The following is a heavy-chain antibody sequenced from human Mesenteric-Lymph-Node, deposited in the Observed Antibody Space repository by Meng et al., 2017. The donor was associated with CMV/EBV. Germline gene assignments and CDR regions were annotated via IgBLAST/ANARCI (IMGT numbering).Heavy chain of an antibody. V-gene: IGHV4-28*05. J-gene: IGHJ4*02. D-gene: IGHD6-19*01. CDR2: IYYSGSI. CDR1: GYSISSSNW. CDR3: ARVSLAVADDFDY. Sequence: SETLSLTCAVSGYSISSSNWWGWIRQPPGKGLEWIGYIYYSGSIYYNPSLKSRVTMSVDTSKNQFSLKLSSVTAVDTAVYYCARVSLAVADDFDYWGQGTLVTVSS.